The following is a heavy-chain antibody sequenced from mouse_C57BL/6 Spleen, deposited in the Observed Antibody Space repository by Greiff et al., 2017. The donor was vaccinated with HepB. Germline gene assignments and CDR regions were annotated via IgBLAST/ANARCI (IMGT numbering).Heavy chain of an antibody. V-gene: IGHV1-64*01. D-gene: IGHD4-1*01. CDR2: IHPNSGST. CDR3: ARWETGTGFAY. CDR1: GYTFTSYW. Sequence: QVQLKQPGAELVKPGASVKLSCKASGYTFTSYWMHWVKQRPGQGLEWIGMIHPNSGSTNYNEKFKSKATLTVDKSSSTAYMQLSSLTSEDSAVYYCARWETGTGFAYWGQGTLVTVSA. J-gene: IGHJ3*01.